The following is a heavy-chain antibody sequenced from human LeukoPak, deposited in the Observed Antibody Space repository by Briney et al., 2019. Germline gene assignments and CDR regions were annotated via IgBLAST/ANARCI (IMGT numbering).Heavy chain of an antibody. J-gene: IGHJ4*02. D-gene: IGHD3-10*01. CDR1: GYTFINYD. Sequence: ASVKVPCKASGYTFINYDIMWVRQATGQGLEWMGWMNSNSGNTGYAQKFQGRVTMTRDTSMSTAYMELSSLRFEDTAVYYCTRGRGGTIVRGYMDYWGQGTLVTVSS. V-gene: IGHV1-8*01. CDR3: TRGRGGTIVRGYMDY. CDR2: MNSNSGNT.